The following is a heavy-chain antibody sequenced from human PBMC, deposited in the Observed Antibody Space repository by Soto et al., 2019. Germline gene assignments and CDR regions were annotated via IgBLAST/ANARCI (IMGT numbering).Heavy chain of an antibody. CDR1: GGSINNYY. V-gene: IGHV4-59*01. Sequence: PSETLSLTCTVSGGSINNYYWSWIRQPPGKVLEWIGYISDSGSTNYNPSLKSRVTISVDTSKKQFSLRLNSVTAAETAVYSCARGHYYYYHVDVWGPGTTVTVSS. CDR2: ISDSGST. CDR3: ARGHYYYYHVDV. J-gene: IGHJ6*02.